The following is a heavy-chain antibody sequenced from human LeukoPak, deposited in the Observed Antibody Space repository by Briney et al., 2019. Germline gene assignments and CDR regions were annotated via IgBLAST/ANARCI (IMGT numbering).Heavy chain of an antibody. CDR1: GGSISSSSYY. V-gene: IGHV4-39*01. D-gene: IGHD2-2*01. Sequence: SETLSLTCTVSGGSISSSSYYWVWIRNPPGKGLEWIGIIYYSGSTYYNPSLKSRVTISVDTSKNQFSLKLSSVTAADTAVYYCARQSRVPAAILLWFDPCGQGTLVTVSS. CDR2: IYYSGST. CDR3: ARQSRVPAAILLWFDP. J-gene: IGHJ5*02.